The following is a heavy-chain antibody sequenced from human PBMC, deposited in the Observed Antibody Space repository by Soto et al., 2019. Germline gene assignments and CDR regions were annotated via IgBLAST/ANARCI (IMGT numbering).Heavy chain of an antibody. J-gene: IGHJ3*01. CDR3: ARSWDRSSWDF. D-gene: IGHD6-13*01. Sequence: QVQLVESGGGLVKPGGSLRLSCAASGFSLNDYYMSWIRQAPGKGLECISYISSSSSYTNYADSVKGRFTISRDNTKNSLYLQMNSLRAEDTAVYYCARSWDRSSWDFWGQGTMVTVSS. CDR1: GFSLNDYY. V-gene: IGHV3-11*05. CDR2: ISSSSSYT.